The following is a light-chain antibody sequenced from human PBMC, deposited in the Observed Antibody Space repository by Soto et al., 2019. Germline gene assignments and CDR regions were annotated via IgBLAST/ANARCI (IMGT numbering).Light chain of an antibody. V-gene: IGLV2-14*01. J-gene: IGLJ2*01. Sequence: QSVLTQPASVSGSPGQSITISCTGTSSDVGGYNYVSWYQQHPGKAPKLMIYDVSNRPSGVSNRFSGSKSGNTASLTISGLQAEDEAYYYCSSYTSSSTLEVVFGGGTKVTVL. CDR2: DVS. CDR3: SSYTSSSTLEVV. CDR1: SSDVGGYNY.